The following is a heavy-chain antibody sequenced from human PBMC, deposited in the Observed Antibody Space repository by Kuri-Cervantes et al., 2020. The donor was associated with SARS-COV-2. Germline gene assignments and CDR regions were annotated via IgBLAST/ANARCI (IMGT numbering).Heavy chain of an antibody. CDR1: GYTLTELS. J-gene: IGHJ4*02. V-gene: IGHV1-24*01. Sequence: ASVKVSCKVSGYTLTELSMHWVRQAPGKGLEWMGGFDPEDGETIYAQKFQGRVTMTEDTSTDTAYMELSSLRSEDTAVYYCASPRGEYQLLPFDYWGQGTLVTVSS. CDR3: ASPRGEYQLLPFDY. CDR2: FDPEDGET. D-gene: IGHD2-2*01.